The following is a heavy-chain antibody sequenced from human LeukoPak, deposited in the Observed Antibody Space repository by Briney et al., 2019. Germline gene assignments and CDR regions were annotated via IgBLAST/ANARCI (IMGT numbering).Heavy chain of an antibody. J-gene: IGHJ4*02. Sequence: GGSLRLSCAASGFTFSNAWMSWVRQAPGKGLEWVGRIKSKTDGGTTDYAAPVKGRFTISRDDSKNTLYLQMNSLKTEDTAVYYCTTDVPAAPNFDYWGQGTLVTVSS. CDR1: GFTFSNAW. CDR3: TTDVPAAPNFDY. V-gene: IGHV3-15*01. D-gene: IGHD2-2*01. CDR2: IKSKTDGGTT.